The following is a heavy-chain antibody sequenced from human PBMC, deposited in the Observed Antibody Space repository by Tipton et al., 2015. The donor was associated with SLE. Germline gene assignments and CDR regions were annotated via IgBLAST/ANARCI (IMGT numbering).Heavy chain of an antibody. V-gene: IGHV4-61*02. Sequence: TLSLTCTVSGGSITSGSYYWSWIRQPAGKGLEWIGRIYSSGSTNYNPSLKSRVTMSVDTSKNQFSLKLSSVTAADTAVYYCARGAAAGYYYYYYMDVWGKGTTVTVSS. CDR2: IYSSGST. CDR1: GGSITSGSYY. J-gene: IGHJ6*03. D-gene: IGHD6-13*01. CDR3: ARGAAAGYYYYYYMDV.